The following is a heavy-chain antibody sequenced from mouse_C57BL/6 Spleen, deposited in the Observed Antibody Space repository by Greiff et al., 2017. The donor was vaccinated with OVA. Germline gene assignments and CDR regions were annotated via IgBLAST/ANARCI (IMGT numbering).Heavy chain of an antibody. V-gene: IGHV1-64*01. J-gene: IGHJ2*01. Sequence: VQLQQPGAELVKPGASVKLSCKASGYTFTSYWMHWVKQRPGQGLEWIGMIHPNSGSTNYNEKFKSKATLTVDKSSSTAYMQLSSLTSEDSAVYYCARRSDRYYFDYWGQGTTLTVSS. CDR3: ARRSDRYYFDY. CDR1: GYTFTSYW. CDR2: IHPNSGST. D-gene: IGHD3-2*01.